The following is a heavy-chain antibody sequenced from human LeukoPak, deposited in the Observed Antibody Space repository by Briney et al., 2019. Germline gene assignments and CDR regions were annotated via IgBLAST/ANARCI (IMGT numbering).Heavy chain of an antibody. D-gene: IGHD3-16*01. Sequence: PSETLSLTCTVSGGSISSGSYYWSWIRQPAGKGLEWIGRIYTSGSTNYNPSLKSRVTISVDTSKNQFSLKLSSVTAADTAVYYCASSLPSFGYWGQGTLVTVSS. CDR2: IYTSGST. CDR3: ASSLPSFGY. CDR1: GGSISSGSYY. J-gene: IGHJ4*02. V-gene: IGHV4-61*02.